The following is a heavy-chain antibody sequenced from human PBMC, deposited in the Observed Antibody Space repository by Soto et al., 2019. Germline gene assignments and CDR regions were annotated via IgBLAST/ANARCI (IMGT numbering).Heavy chain of an antibody. CDR1: GYTFTDYG. CDR3: ARISQSDFWSGYYYFFDY. D-gene: IGHD3-3*01. Sequence: QVHLVQSGAEVEKPGASVKVSCKASGYTFTDYGISWVRQAPGQALQWMGWITAFNGNTKYAQQFQGRVTMTTDTSTSTAYMELRSLESYDTAVYYCARISQSDFWSGYYYFFDYWGQGTLVTVSS. J-gene: IGHJ4*02. CDR2: ITAFNGNT. V-gene: IGHV1-18*01.